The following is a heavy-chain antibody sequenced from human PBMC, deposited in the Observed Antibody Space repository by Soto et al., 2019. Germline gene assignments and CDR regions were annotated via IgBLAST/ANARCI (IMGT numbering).Heavy chain of an antibody. CDR2: IKSKNNGGTT. V-gene: IGHV3-15*07. CDR1: GFTFNTAW. J-gene: IGHJ4*01. Sequence: GGPMRHSCAASGFTFNTAWMNWVRQTPGKGLEWVGRIKSKNNGGTTDYAAPVKGRFTISRDDSKNMVYLQMNSLKTEDTGIFYFTTDSYSTMIVARFDYWGHGTLVTVSS. D-gene: IGHD3-22*01. CDR3: TTDSYSTMIVARFDY.